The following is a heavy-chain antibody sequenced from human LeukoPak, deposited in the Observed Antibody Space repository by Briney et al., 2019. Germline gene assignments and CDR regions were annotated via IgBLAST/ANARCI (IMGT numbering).Heavy chain of an antibody. J-gene: IGHJ6*03. V-gene: IGHV1-18*01. Sequence: ASVKVSCNASGYTFTSYGISWVRQAPGQGLEWMGWISAYNGNTNYAQKLQGRVTMTTDTSTSTAYMELRSLRSDDTAVYYCARVYDSSGRVSYYYYMDVWGKGTTVTVSS. CDR1: GYTFTSYG. CDR2: ISAYNGNT. CDR3: ARVYDSSGRVSYYYYMDV. D-gene: IGHD3-22*01.